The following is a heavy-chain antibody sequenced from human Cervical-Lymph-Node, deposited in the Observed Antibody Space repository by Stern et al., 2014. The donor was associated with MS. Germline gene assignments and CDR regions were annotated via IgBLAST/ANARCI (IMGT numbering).Heavy chain of an antibody. Sequence: QVQLVESGPGLMKPSQTLSLTCTVSGDSISSGTYYWSWIRQPAGKGLEWIGRIYTSSGNTFYNPSLKSRVTISLDTSKNQFSLKLSSVTASDTAVYYCARDLRDYGAEYWGQGTLVTVSS. V-gene: IGHV4-61*02. CDR3: ARDLRDYGAEY. CDR1: GDSISSGTYY. D-gene: IGHD4-17*01. J-gene: IGHJ4*02. CDR2: IYTSSGNT.